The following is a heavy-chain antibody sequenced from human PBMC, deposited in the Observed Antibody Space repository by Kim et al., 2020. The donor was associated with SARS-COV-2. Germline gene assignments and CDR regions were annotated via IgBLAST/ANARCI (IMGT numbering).Heavy chain of an antibody. D-gene: IGHD3-9*01. V-gene: IGHV1-8*01. Sequence: ASVKVSCKASGYTFTSYDINWVRQATGQGLEWMGWMNPNSGNTGYAQKFQGRVTMTRNTSISTAYMELSSLRSEDTAVYYCARGRISYDILTGYPNFDYWGQGALVTASS. J-gene: IGHJ4*02. CDR3: ARGRISYDILTGYPNFDY. CDR2: MNPNSGNT. CDR1: GYTFTSYD.